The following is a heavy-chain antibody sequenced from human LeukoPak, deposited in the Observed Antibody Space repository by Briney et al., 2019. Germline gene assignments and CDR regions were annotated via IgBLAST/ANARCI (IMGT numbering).Heavy chain of an antibody. CDR1: GYTFTGYY. J-gene: IGHJ4*02. CDR3: ARAGPMTIVTTHFDY. D-gene: IGHD4-11*01. Sequence: ASVKVSCKASGYTFTGYYMHWVRQAPGQGLEWMGWINPNSGGTNYAQKFQGRVTMTRDTSISTAYMELSRLRSDDTAVYYCARAGPMTIVTTHFDYWGQGTLVTVSS. V-gene: IGHV1-2*02. CDR2: INPNSGGT.